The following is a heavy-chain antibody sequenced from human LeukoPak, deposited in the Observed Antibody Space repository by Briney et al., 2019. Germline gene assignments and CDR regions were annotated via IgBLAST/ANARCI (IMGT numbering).Heavy chain of an antibody. V-gene: IGHV4-59*08. J-gene: IGHJ6*03. CDR1: GGSISSYY. Sequence: PSETLSLTCTVSGGSISSYYWSWIRQPPGKGLEWIGYIYYTGSTNYNPSLKSRVTMSLDTSKNQFSLKLTSVTAADTAVYFCARRHHYSYFMDVWGKGTTVTVSS. CDR3: ARRHHYSYFMDV. CDR2: IYYTGST.